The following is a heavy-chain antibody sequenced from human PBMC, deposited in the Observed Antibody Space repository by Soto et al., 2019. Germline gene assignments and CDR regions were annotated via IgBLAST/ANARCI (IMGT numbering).Heavy chain of an antibody. V-gene: IGHV3-33*01. Sequence: GGSLSLSCAASGFTFSSYGMHWVRQAPGKGLEWVAVIWYDGSNKYYADSVKGRFTISRDNSKNTLYLQMNSLRAEDTAVYYCARATAASSWYDRLDYWGQGTLVTVSS. J-gene: IGHJ4*02. CDR1: GFTFSSYG. CDR2: IWYDGSNK. D-gene: IGHD6-13*01. CDR3: ARATAASSWYDRLDY.